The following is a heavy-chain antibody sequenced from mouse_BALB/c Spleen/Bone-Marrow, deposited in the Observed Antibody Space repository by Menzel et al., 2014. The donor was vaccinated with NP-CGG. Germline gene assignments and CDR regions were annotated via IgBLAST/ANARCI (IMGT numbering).Heavy chain of an antibody. V-gene: IGHV5-12-2*01. Sequence: EVKLVESGGGLVQPGGSLKLSCAASGFTFSSYTMSWVRQTPEKRLEWVAYISNGGGSTYYPDTVKGRSTISRDNAKNTLYLQMSSLKSEDTAMYYCARHGYYGSRAMDYWGQGTSVTVSS. CDR2: ISNGGGST. CDR1: GFTFSSYT. CDR3: ARHGYYGSRAMDY. D-gene: IGHD1-1*01. J-gene: IGHJ4*01.